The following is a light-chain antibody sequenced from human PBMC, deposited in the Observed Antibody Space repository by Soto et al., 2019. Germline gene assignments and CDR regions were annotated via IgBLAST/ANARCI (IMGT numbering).Light chain of an antibody. CDR3: QSYDSSLSGDVV. CDR2: GNS. Sequence: QAVVTQPPSVSGAPGQRVTISCTGSSSNIGAGYDVHWYQQLPGTAPKLLIYGNSNRPSGVPDRFSGSKSGTSASLAITGLQAEDEAYYYCQSYDSSLSGDVVFGGGTTVTVL. V-gene: IGLV1-40*01. CDR1: SSNIGAGYD. J-gene: IGLJ2*01.